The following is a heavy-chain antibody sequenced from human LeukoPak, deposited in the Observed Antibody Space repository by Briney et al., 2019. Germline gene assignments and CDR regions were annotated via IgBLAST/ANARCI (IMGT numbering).Heavy chain of an antibody. CDR2: ISWDGGST. CDR3: AKDIGPILSDEGYFDY. J-gene: IGHJ4*02. Sequence: GGSLRLSCVASGFTFDDYAMHWVRQAPGKGLEWVSLISWDGGSTYYADSVKGRFTISRDNSKNSLYLQMNSLRAEDTALYYCAKDIGPILSDEGYFDYWGQGTLVTVSS. D-gene: IGHD2-15*01. CDR1: GFTFDDYA. V-gene: IGHV3-43D*04.